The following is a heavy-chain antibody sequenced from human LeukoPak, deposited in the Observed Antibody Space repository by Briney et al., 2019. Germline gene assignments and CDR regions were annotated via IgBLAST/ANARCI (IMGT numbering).Heavy chain of an antibody. CDR1: GFALSSYA. J-gene: IGHJ4*02. CDR3: ARDRLTSGSYFFDY. D-gene: IGHD1-26*01. Sequence: PGGSLRLSCAASGFALSSYAMSWVRQAPGKGLEWISYISGRSSTIYYADSVRGRFTISRDNAKNSMYLQMNSLRAEDTAVYYCARDRLTSGSYFFDYWGQGTLVTVSS. CDR2: ISGRSSTI. V-gene: IGHV3-48*01.